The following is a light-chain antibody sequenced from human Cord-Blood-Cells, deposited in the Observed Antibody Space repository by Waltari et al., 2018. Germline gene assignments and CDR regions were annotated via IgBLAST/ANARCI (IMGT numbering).Light chain of an antibody. CDR3: QQYGSSPFT. CDR1: QSVSSSY. Sequence: DIALTQSPATLPFCPWERAALSCRASQSVSSSYLAWYQQKPGQAPRLLIYGASSRATGIPDRFSGSGSGTDFTLTISRLEPEDFAVYYCQQYGSSPFTFGPGTKVDIK. V-gene: IGKV3-20*01. CDR2: GAS. J-gene: IGKJ3*01.